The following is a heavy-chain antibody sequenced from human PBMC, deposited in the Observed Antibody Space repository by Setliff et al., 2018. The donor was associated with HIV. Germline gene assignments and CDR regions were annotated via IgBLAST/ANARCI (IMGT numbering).Heavy chain of an antibody. J-gene: IGHJ3*02. Sequence: GASVKVSCKASGYTFTSYGISWVRQAPGQGLEWMGWISACNGNTNYAQKLQGRVTMTTDTSTSTAYMELRSLRSDDTAAYYCARDVDYTDAFDIWGQGTMVTVS. CDR3: ARDVDYTDAFDI. D-gene: IGHD4-4*01. CDR2: ISACNGNT. CDR1: GYTFTSYG. V-gene: IGHV1-18*01.